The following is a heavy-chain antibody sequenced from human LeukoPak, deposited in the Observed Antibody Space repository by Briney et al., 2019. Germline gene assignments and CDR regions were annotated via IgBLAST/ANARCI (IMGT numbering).Heavy chain of an antibody. CDR3: ARTTEGGYSYGYFYYYYMDV. J-gene: IGHJ6*03. CDR2: IYYTGST. CDR1: GGSISNYY. D-gene: IGHD5-18*01. Sequence: PSETLSLTCTVSGGSISNYYWNWIRQLPGKGLEGIGYIYYTGSTNYNPSLKSRVTISVDTSKNQFSLKLSSVTAADTAVYYCARTTEGGYSYGYFYYYYMDVWGKGTTVTISS. V-gene: IGHV4-59*01.